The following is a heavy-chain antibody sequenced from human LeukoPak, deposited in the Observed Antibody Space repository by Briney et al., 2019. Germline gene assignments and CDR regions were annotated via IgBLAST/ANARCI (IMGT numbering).Heavy chain of an antibody. J-gene: IGHJ3*01. Sequence: GGSLSLSCAASGFTFSSYEMNWVRQAPGKGLEWVSYISSSGSTIYYADSVKGRFTISRDNAKNSLYLQMNSLRAEDTAVYYCARVFSYYYDSSDPSMVWGQGTMVTVSS. V-gene: IGHV3-48*03. CDR3: ARVFSYYYDSSDPSMV. D-gene: IGHD3-22*01. CDR2: ISSSGSTI. CDR1: GFTFSSYE.